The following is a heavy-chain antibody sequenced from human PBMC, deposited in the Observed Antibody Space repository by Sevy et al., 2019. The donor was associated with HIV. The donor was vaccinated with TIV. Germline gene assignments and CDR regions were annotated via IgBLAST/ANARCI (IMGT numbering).Heavy chain of an antibody. CDR1: GYSFSTYW. V-gene: IGHV5-51*01. Sequence: GESLKISCKGSGYSFSTYWIGWVRQMPGKGLEWMGIIYPGDSDIRYSPSFQGQVTISVDKSITTAYLQWNSLKASDTAMYYCARRGNSGGYYFDYWGQRTLVTVSS. CDR2: IYPGDSDI. CDR3: ARRGNSGGYYFDY. D-gene: IGHD6-19*01. J-gene: IGHJ4*02.